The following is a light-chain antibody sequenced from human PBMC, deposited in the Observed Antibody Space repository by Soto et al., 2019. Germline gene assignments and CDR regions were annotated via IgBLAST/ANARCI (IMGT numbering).Light chain of an antibody. J-gene: IGKJ2*01. CDR3: QQRSNWPRT. V-gene: IGKV3-11*01. CDR1: QSVSSY. CDR2: DAS. Sequence: EIVLTQSPATLSLSPGERATLSCRASQSVSSYLAWYQQKPGQAPRLLIYDASNRATGIPARFSASGSGTDFTLTISRLEPEDFAVYYCQQRSNWPRTFGQGTKLEIK.